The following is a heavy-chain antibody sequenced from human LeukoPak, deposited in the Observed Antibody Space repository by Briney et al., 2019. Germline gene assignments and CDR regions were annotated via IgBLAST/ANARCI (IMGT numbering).Heavy chain of an antibody. D-gene: IGHD3-3*01. V-gene: IGHV3-23*01. CDR3: AKAYYDFWSGYFDY. CDR1: GFTVSSNY. Sequence: PGGSLRLSCAASGFTVSSNYMSWVRQAPGKGLEWVSAISGSGGSTYYADSVKGRFTISRDNSKNTLYLQMNSLRAEDTAVYYCAKAYYDFWSGYFDYWGQGTLVTVSS. J-gene: IGHJ4*02. CDR2: ISGSGGST.